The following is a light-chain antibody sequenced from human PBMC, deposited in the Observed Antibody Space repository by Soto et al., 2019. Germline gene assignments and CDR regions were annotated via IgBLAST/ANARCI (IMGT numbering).Light chain of an antibody. CDR1: QGISTY. V-gene: IGKV1-27*01. J-gene: IGKJ4*01. CDR2: AAS. CDR3: QKYTNVPA. Sequence: DIQMTQSPSSLSASVGDRVTITCRASQGISTYLAWYQQIPGKVPKLLISAASTLQSGVPSRFSGSGYGTDFTLTISSLQPEDVATDDCQKYTNVPAFGGGTKVEIK.